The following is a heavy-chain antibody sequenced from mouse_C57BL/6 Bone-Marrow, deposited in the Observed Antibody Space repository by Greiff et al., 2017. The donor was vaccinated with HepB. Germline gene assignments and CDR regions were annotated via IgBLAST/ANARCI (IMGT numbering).Heavy chain of an antibody. D-gene: IGHD1-1*01. V-gene: IGHV1-15*01. J-gene: IGHJ4*01. Sequence: QVQLKESGAELVRPGASVTLSCKASGYTFTDYEMHWVKQTPVHGLEWIGAIDPETGGTAYNQKFKGKAILTADKSSSTAYMELRSRTSEDSAVYYCTKGETYGSYAMDYWGQGTSVTVSS. CDR2: IDPETGGT. CDR1: GYTFTDYE. CDR3: TKGETYGSYAMDY.